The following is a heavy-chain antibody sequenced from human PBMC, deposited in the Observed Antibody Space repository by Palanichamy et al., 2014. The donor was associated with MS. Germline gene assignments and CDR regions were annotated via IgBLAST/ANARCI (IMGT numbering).Heavy chain of an antibody. CDR3: AKDKVAAAGTGTFDY. J-gene: IGHJ4*02. D-gene: IGHD6-13*01. Sequence: QVQLVESGGGVVQPGRSLRLSCAASGFTFSSYGMHWVRQAPGKGLEWVAVISYDGSNKYYADSTKGRFTISRDNSKNTLYLQMNSLRAEDTAVYYCAKDKVAAAGTGTFDYWGQGTLVTVSS. CDR1: GFTFSSYG. CDR2: ISYDGSNK. V-gene: IGHV3-30*18.